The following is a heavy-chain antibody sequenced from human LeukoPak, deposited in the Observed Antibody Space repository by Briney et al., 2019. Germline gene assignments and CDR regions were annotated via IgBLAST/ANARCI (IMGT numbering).Heavy chain of an antibody. V-gene: IGHV1-18*01. Sequence: ASVKVSCKASGYTFTSCGISWVRQAPGQGLEWMGWISAYNGNTNYAQKLQGRVTMTTDTSTSTAYMELRSLRSDDTAVYYCARDLLGGGSYDAFDIWGQGTMVTVSS. CDR1: GYTFTSCG. D-gene: IGHD2-15*01. J-gene: IGHJ3*02. CDR3: ARDLLGGGSYDAFDI. CDR2: ISAYNGNT.